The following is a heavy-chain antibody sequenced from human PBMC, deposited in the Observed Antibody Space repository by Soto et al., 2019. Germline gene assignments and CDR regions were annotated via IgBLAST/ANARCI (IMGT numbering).Heavy chain of an antibody. D-gene: IGHD2-2*01. J-gene: IGHJ5*02. Sequence: ASVKVSCKTSGYTFSNYGITWVRQAPGQPLEWLGWISLYSDGTNYAQKFQGRVSMTTGTSTTTAYMELRSLRSDDTAVYYCARVVPGAEAWFGPWGQGALVTVSS. CDR1: GYTFSNYG. V-gene: IGHV1-18*01. CDR3: ARVVPGAEAWFGP. CDR2: ISLYSDGT.